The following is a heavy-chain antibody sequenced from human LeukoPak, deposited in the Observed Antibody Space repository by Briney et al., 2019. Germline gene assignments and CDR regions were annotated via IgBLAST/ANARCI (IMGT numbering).Heavy chain of an antibody. Sequence: PGGSLRLSCAASGFTFTNAWMSWARQAPGKGLEWVGRIKSKTDGGTTDYAAPVKGRFTNSRDDSKNTLYLQMNSLETEDTAVYYCTNTVVVVASTGFDYWGQGTLVTVSS. J-gene: IGHJ4*02. D-gene: IGHD2-15*01. CDR2: IKSKTDGGTT. CDR3: TNTVVVVASTGFDY. V-gene: IGHV3-15*01. CDR1: GFTFTNAW.